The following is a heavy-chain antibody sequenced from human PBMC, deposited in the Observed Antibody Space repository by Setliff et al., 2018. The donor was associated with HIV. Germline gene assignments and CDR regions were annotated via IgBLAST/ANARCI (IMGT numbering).Heavy chain of an antibody. Sequence: ASVKVSCKTSGDKFGSFDINWVRQASGQGLEWVGWVYASTGHTAYARKFEGRVTMTWDPSTGIGYMELNSLRANDTAVYYCARGIDILVKMGIYYHYMDVWGKGTTVTVSS. CDR1: GDKFGSFD. D-gene: IGHD2-15*01. CDR2: VYASTGHT. V-gene: IGHV1-8*01. J-gene: IGHJ6*03. CDR3: ARGIDILVKMGIYYHYMDV.